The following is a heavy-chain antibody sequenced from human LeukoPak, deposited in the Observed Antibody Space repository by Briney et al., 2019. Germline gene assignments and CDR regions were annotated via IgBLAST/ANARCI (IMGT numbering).Heavy chain of an antibody. Sequence: GGSLRLSCAAPGFTVSTNYMSWVRQAPGKGLEWVSLIYSGGGTYYADSVKGRFTISRDNSRNTLYLQMNSLRVEDTAVYYCARGFRSVTTWGYFDYWGQGALVTVSS. J-gene: IGHJ4*02. D-gene: IGHD4-17*01. V-gene: IGHV3-66*01. CDR2: IYSGGGT. CDR1: GFTVSTNY. CDR3: ARGFRSVTTWGYFDY.